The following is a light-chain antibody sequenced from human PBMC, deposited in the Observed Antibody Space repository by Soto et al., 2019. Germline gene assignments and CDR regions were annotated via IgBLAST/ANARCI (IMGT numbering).Light chain of an antibody. CDR1: QSISSY. J-gene: IGKJ4*01. CDR2: AAS. CDR3: QESYSTPLT. Sequence: DIQMTESPSSLSASVGDRVTITCRASQSISSYLNWYQQKPGKAPKLLIYAASSLQRRVPSRFSVRGSGSDFTLTISSQQPEDFATYYGQESYSTPLTFGGVTKVEIK. V-gene: IGKV1-39*01.